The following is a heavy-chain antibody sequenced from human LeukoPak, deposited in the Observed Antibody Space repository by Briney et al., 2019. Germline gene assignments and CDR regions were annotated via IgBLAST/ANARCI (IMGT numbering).Heavy chain of an antibody. D-gene: IGHD1-1*01. CDR2: INGDGNNV. CDR1: GFTFNNYW. CDR3: AAGPAGNGHLSSY. J-gene: IGHJ4*02. V-gene: IGHV3-74*01. Sequence: GGSLRLSCAASGFTFNNYWLHWVRQVPGKGLMWVSRINGDGNNVNYVDSVKGRFTISRDNAKNTLHLQMNSLRAEDTAVYYCAAGPAGNGHLSSYWGQGTRVTVSS.